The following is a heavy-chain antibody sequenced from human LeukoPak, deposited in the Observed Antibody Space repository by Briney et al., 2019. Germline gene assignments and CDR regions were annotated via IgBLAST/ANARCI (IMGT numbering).Heavy chain of an antibody. J-gene: IGHJ4*02. D-gene: IGHD4-17*01. CDR2: SSAYNGNT. V-gene: IGHV1-18*04. CDR3: ARDHHDYGDFDY. CDR1: GYTLTSYG. Sequence: ASLKVSCKASGYTLTSYGISWVRQAPGQRLEWMGWSSAYNGNTNYAQKLQGRVTMTTDTSTSTAYMELRSLRSDDTAVYYCARDHHDYGDFDYWGQGTLVTVSS.